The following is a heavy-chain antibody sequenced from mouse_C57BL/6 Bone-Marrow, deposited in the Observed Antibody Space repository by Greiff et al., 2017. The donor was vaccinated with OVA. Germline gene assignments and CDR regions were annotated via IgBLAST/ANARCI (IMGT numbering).Heavy chain of an antibody. Sequence: QVQLKQPGAELVRPGSSVKLSCKASGYTFTSYWMHWVKQRPIQGLEWIGNIDPSDSETHYNQKFKDKATLTVDKSSSTAYMQLSSLTSEDSAVYYCARTSIYCDGSSYWYFDVWGTGTTVTVSS. CDR2: IDPSDSET. J-gene: IGHJ1*03. CDR1: GYTFTSYW. V-gene: IGHV1-52*01. CDR3: ARTSIYCDGSSYWYFDV. D-gene: IGHD1-1*01.